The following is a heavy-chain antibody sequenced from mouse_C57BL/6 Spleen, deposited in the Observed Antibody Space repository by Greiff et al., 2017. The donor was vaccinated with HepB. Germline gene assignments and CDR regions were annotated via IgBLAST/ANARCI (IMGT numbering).Heavy chain of an antibody. CDR1: GYTFTSYG. CDR2: IYPRSGNT. V-gene: IGHV1-81*01. Sequence: QVQLQQSGAELARPGASVKLSCKASGYTFTSYGISWVKQRTGQGLEWIGEIYPRSGNTYYNEKFKGKATLTADKSSSTAYMELRSLTSEDSAVYFCARRVAGTGYFDVWGTGTTVTVSS. J-gene: IGHJ1*03. D-gene: IGHD4-1*01. CDR3: ARRVAGTGYFDV.